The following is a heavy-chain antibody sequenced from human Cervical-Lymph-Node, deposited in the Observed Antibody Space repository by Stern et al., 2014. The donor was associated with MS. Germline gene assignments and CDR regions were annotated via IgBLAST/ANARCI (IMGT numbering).Heavy chain of an antibody. V-gene: IGHV4-4*02. D-gene: IGHD2-8*02. CDR3: ARRLVVYAIPD. CDR1: GGSIRSSHW. Sequence: QLQLQESGPGLVKPSGTLSLTCAVSGGSIRSSHWWSWVRQPPGKGLEWIGGMHHSGSTDYNPSLKSRVTISVDKSKNQFSLKLSSVTAADTAVYYCARRLVVYAIPDWGQGTLVTVSS. CDR2: MHHSGST. J-gene: IGHJ4*02.